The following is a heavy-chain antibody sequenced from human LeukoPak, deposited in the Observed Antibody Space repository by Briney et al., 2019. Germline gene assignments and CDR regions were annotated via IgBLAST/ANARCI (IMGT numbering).Heavy chain of an antibody. D-gene: IGHD4-17*01. J-gene: IGHJ4*02. CDR2: MYNGGST. Sequence: SETLSLTCIVSGGSISGSYWSWIRQPPGKGLEWIAYMYNGGSTNYNPSLKSRVTISIDTSKNQFSLKLSSLTAADTAIYYCARGIESYGDYGYWGQGILVTVSS. V-gene: IGHV4-59*01. CDR3: ARGIESYGDYGY. CDR1: GGSISGSY.